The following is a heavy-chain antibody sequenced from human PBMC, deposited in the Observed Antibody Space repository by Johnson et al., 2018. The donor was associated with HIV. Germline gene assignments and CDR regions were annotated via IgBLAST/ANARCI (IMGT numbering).Heavy chain of an antibody. J-gene: IGHJ3*02. Sequence: QVQLVESGGGVVQPGRSLRLSCAASGFTFSSYAMHWVRQAPGKGLEWVAVISYDGSNKYYADSVKGRFTISRDNSKNTLYLQMNSLRADDTAVYYCAKDAAWELLRPDAFDILGQGTLVSVSS. D-gene: IGHD1-26*01. CDR2: ISYDGSNK. CDR1: GFTFSSYA. V-gene: IGHV3-30-3*01. CDR3: AKDAAWELLRPDAFDI.